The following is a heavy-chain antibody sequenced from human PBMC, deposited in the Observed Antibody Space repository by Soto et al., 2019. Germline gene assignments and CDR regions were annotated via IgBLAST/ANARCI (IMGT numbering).Heavy chain of an antibody. CDR2: ISGSGGST. CDR1: GFTFSSYA. Sequence: GGSLRLSCAASGFTFSSYAMSWVRQAPGKGLEWVSAISGSGGSTYYADSVKGRFTISRDNSKNTLYLQMNSLRAEDTAVYYCAKDHEMFDPRSHYFDYWGQGTLVTVSS. J-gene: IGHJ4*02. V-gene: IGHV3-23*01. CDR3: AKDHEMFDPRSHYFDY. D-gene: IGHD3-10*02.